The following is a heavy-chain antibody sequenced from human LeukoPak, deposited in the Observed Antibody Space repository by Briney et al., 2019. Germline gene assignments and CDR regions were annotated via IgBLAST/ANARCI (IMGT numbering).Heavy chain of an antibody. CDR2: IWYGGCNK. CDR3: AREVDRYDKGFDAFDI. J-gene: IGHJ3*02. V-gene: IGHV3-33*01. CDR1: VFTFSLYG. D-gene: IGHD3-22*01. Sequence: GGSLRLSCVASVFTFSLYGMLWVPGAPGKGREWVADIWYGGCNKYYADSVKGRFTISRDNSKNTLYLQMNSLRAEDTAVYHCAREVDRYDKGFDAFDIWGQGTMVTVSS.